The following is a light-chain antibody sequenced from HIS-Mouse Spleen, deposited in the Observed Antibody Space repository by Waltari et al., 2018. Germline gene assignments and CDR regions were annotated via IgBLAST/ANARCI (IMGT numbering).Light chain of an antibody. CDR1: SSAVGGYNY. V-gene: IGLV2-11*01. CDR3: CSYAGSYTFPYV. Sequence: QSALTQPRSVSGSPGQSVTISCTGTSSAVGGYNYVPWYQQHPGKAHKLMIYDVSKRPSGVPDRFSGSKSGNTASLTISGLQAEDEADYYCCSYAGSYTFPYVFGTGTKVTVL. CDR2: DVS. J-gene: IGLJ1*01.